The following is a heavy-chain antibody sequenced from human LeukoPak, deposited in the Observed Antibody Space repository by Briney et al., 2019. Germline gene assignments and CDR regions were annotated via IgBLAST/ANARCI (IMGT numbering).Heavy chain of an antibody. Sequence: KPSETLSLTCAVSGGSISSSNWWSGVRPPPGKGGGGIGEIYHSGSTNYNPSLKRRVTISVDKSKNQFSLKLSSVTTADTAVYYCARGAKHYDILTGLYYYYGMDVWGQGTTVTVSS. V-gene: IGHV4-4*02. CDR3: ARGAKHYDILTGLYYYYGMDV. CDR2: IYHSGST. J-gene: IGHJ6*02. D-gene: IGHD3-9*01. CDR1: GGSISSSNW.